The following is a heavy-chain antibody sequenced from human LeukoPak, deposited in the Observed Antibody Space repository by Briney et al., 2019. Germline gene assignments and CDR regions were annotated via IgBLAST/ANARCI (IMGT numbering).Heavy chain of an antibody. D-gene: IGHD4-23*01. CDR2: ISGSGGST. V-gene: IGHV3-23*01. CDR3: ARDYGGNRDY. J-gene: IGHJ4*02. Sequence: PGGSLRLSCPASGFTFNNYAMIWVRQAPGKGLEWVSGISGSGGSTYYADSVKGRFTISRDNSKNTLYLQMNSLRAEDTAVYYCARDYGGNRDYWGQGTLVTVSS. CDR1: GFTFNNYA.